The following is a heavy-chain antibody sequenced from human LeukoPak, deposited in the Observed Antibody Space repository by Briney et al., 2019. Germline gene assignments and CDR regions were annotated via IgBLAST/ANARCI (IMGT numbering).Heavy chain of an antibody. CDR3: ARHSTLGYCSTTSCRTPFDV. D-gene: IGHD2-2*01. CDR2: FYPADSDT. J-gene: IGHJ3*01. V-gene: IGHV5-51*01. Sequence: GESLKISCKGSGYSFTNYWIGWVRHLPGKGLEWMGIFYPADSDTRYNPSFQGQVTFSADKSISTAFLQWSSLKASDTAMYFCARHSTLGYCSTTSCRTPFDVWGQGTMVTVSS. CDR1: GYSFTNYW.